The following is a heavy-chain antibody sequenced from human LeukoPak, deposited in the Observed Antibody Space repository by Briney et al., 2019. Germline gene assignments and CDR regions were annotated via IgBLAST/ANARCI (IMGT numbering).Heavy chain of an antibody. CDR1: GFTVSSNY. CDR2: IYSGGST. Sequence: PGGSLRLSCAASGFTVSSNYMSWVRQAPGKGLEWVSVIYSGGSTYYADSVKGRFTISRDNSKNTLYLQMNSLRAEDTAVYYCARDKGLLPTGWFDPWGQGTLVTVSS. CDR3: ARDKGLLPTGWFDP. J-gene: IGHJ5*02. V-gene: IGHV3-66*01. D-gene: IGHD2-21*01.